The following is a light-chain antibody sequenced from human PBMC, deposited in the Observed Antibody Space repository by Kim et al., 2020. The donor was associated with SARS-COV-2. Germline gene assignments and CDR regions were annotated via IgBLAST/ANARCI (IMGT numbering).Light chain of an antibody. V-gene: IGLV3-19*01. Sequence: LGQTVRITCQGDSLRSYYASWYQQKPGQAPVVVIYGKINRPSGIPDRFSGSSSGNTASLTITGAQAEDEADYYCHSRDINNNHLLFGGGTQLTVL. CDR2: GKI. CDR3: HSRDINNNHLL. J-gene: IGLJ3*02. CDR1: SLRSYY.